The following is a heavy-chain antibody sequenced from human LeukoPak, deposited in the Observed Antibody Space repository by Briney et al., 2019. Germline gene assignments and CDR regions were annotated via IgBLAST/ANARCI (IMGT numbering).Heavy chain of an antibody. Sequence: GGSLRLSCAASGFTFSSYAMTWVRQAPGKGLEWVSAISGSGGNTYYADSVKGRLTISRDNSKNTLYLQMNILRADDTALYYCAKKYGSGNYYNPPQFDYWGQGTLVTVSS. CDR1: GFTFSSYA. D-gene: IGHD3-10*01. CDR2: ISGSGGNT. V-gene: IGHV3-23*01. J-gene: IGHJ4*02. CDR3: AKKYGSGNYYNPPQFDY.